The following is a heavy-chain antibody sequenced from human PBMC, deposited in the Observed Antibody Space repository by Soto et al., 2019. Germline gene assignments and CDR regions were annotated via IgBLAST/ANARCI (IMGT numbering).Heavy chain of an antibody. D-gene: IGHD2-21*01. CDR3: ARHKSGGGSYPFDY. Sequence: PGESLKISCKGSGFTFTSYCSNCLRHMPAKGLGWMGRVDPKDSYTNYSPSFQGHVTISPDKSVSTASLKWSSLKASDTAIYYCARHKSGGGSYPFDYWGQGTLVTVSS. CDR1: GFTFTSYC. J-gene: IGHJ4*02. V-gene: IGHV5-10-1*01. CDR2: VDPKDSYT.